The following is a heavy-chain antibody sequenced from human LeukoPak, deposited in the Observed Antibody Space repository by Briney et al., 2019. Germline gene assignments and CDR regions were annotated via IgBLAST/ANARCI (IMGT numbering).Heavy chain of an antibody. Sequence: SQTLSLACTVSVGSISSRSYDWHWIRQRAGKGLEWLGNIFTRGTTNYNASLESRLTISLDTARNQFSLSLRSVTAADTAIYFCARSSLAVYFNYWGQGTLVTASS. CDR2: IFTRGTT. V-gene: IGHV4-61*09. D-gene: IGHD6-19*01. J-gene: IGHJ4*02. CDR1: VGSISSRSYD. CDR3: ARSSLAVYFNY.